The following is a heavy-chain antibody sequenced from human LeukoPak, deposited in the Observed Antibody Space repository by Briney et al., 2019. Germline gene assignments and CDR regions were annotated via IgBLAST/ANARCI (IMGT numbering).Heavy chain of an antibody. J-gene: IGHJ3*02. CDR2: IYHSGST. D-gene: IGHD2-15*01. Sequence: SQTLSLTCAVSGGSISSGGYSWSWIRQPPGKGLEWIGYIYHSGSTYYNPSLKSRVTISVDRSKNQFSLELSSVTAADTAVYYCARVAGIRIFDIWGQGTMVTVSS. V-gene: IGHV4-30-2*01. CDR3: ARVAGIRIFDI. CDR1: GGSISSGGYS.